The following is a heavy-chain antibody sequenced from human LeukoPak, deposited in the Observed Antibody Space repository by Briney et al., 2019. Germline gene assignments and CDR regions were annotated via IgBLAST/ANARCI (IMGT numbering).Heavy chain of an antibody. Sequence: PSETLSLTCTVSDFSINTGHYWGWIRQPPGKGLGWIGSIYKTGYTYYNPSLKSRVTMSVDASKNQFSLKLNSVTAADTAVYYCARDWVEGQQSTHYWYFDIWGRGTLVIVSS. D-gene: IGHD6-13*01. V-gene: IGHV4-38-2*02. J-gene: IGHJ2*01. CDR2: IYKTGYT. CDR3: ARDWVEGQQSTHYWYFDI. CDR1: DFSINTGHY.